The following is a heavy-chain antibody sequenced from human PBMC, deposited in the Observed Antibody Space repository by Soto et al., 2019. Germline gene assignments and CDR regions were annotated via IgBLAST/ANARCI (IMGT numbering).Heavy chain of an antibody. CDR1: GYTFTSYY. D-gene: IGHD2-15*01. Sequence: ASVKVSCKASGYTFTSYYMHWMRQAPGQGLEWMGIINPSGGSTSYAQKFQGRVTMTRDTSTSTVYMELSSLRSEDAAVYYCARGLRYCSGGSCQTRLIGAXDIWGQGTMVTVSS. CDR2: INPSGGST. V-gene: IGHV1-46*03. CDR3: ARGLRYCSGGSCQTRLIGAXDI. J-gene: IGHJ3*02.